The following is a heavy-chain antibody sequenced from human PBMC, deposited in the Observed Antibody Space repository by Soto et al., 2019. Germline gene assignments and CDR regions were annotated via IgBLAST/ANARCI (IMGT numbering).Heavy chain of an antibody. D-gene: IGHD6-6*01. V-gene: IGHV1-18*01. CDR3: AGVRQLVGYFYYYMDV. CDR1: GYTFTNYG. CDR2: TSAYNGNT. Sequence: GASVKVSCKASGYTFTNYGITWVRQAPGQGLEWMGWTSAYNGNTHYTQRLQGRVTMTTDTSTSTAYMELRGLRSDDTAVYYCAGVRQLVGYFYYYMDVWGKGTTVTVSS. J-gene: IGHJ6*03.